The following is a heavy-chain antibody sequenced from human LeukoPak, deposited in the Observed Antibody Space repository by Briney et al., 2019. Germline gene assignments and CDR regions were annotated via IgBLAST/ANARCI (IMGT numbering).Heavy chain of an antibody. CDR3: AREEMATIKESAFDI. CDR1: GFTFSSYS. CDR2: ISSSSSTI. J-gene: IGHJ3*02. Sequence: QPGGSLRLSCAASGFTFSSYSINWVRQAPGKGLEWVSYISSSSSTIYYADSVKGRFTISRDNAKNSLYLQMNSLRAEDTAVYYCAREEMATIKESAFDIWGQGTMVTVSS. V-gene: IGHV3-48*04. D-gene: IGHD5-24*01.